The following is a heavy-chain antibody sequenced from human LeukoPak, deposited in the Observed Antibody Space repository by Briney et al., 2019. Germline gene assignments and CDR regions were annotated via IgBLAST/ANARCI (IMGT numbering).Heavy chain of an antibody. CDR1: GFTFSNYA. Sequence: GGSLRLSCAASGFTFSNYAMHWVRQAPGKGLEWVAVISYDGSNKYYADSVKGRFTISRDNSKNTLYLQMNSLRAEDTAVFHCARQYSYGCNWGQGTLVTVSS. CDR2: ISYDGSNK. V-gene: IGHV3-30-3*01. J-gene: IGHJ4*02. CDR3: ARQYSYGCN. D-gene: IGHD5-18*01.